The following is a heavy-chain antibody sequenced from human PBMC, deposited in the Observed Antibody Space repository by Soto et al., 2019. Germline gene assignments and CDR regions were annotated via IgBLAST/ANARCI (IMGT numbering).Heavy chain of an antibody. V-gene: IGHV3-23*01. CDR3: AKVSLDSSGYYSYYFDY. CDR1: GFTFSSYA. Sequence: GGSLRLSCAASGFTFSSYAMSWVRQAAGRGLEWVSAISGSGGSTYYADSVKGRFTISRDNSKNTLYLQMNSLRAEDTAVYYCAKVSLDSSGYYSYYFDYWGQGTLVTVSS. J-gene: IGHJ4*02. CDR2: ISGSGGST. D-gene: IGHD3-22*01.